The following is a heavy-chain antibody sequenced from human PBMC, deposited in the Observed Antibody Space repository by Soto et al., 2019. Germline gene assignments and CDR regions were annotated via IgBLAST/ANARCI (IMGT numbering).Heavy chain of an antibody. CDR3: ARGLRLGLRLGELSFFSPFDY. V-gene: IGHV4-34*01. CDR2: INHSGST. J-gene: IGHJ4*02. Sequence: SETLSLTCAVYGGSFSGYYWSWIRQPPGKGLEWIGEINHSGSTNYNPSLKSRVTISVDTSKNHFSLKLRSVTAADTAVYYCARGLRLGLRLGELSFFSPFDYWGQGTLVTVSS. CDR1: GGSFSGYY. D-gene: IGHD3-16*02.